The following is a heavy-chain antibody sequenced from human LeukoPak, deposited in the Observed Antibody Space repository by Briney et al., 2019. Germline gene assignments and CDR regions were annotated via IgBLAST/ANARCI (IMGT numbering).Heavy chain of an antibody. J-gene: IGHJ4*02. V-gene: IGHV1-69*13. CDR1: GGTFSSYA. CDR3: ARDRVFSGSYLVFFDY. CDR2: IIPIFGTA. Sequence: SVKVSCKASGGTFSSYAISWVRQAPGQGLEWMGGIIPIFGTANYAQKFQGRVTITADESTSTAYIELSSLRSEDTAVYYCARDRVFSGSYLVFFDYWGQGTLVTVSS. D-gene: IGHD1-26*01.